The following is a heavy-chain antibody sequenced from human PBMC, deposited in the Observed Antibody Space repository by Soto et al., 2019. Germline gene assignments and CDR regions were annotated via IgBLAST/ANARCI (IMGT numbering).Heavy chain of an antibody. Sequence: QVQLVESGGGVVQPGRSLRLSCAASGLTFSSYGMHWVRQAPGKGLEWVAVISYDGSSEYYADSVKGRFTISRDNSRNTLYLQMNSLRDEATAVYYCAKELGLLYFGVYGMDVWGQGTTVTVSS. CDR1: GLTFSSYG. CDR2: ISYDGSSE. V-gene: IGHV3-30*18. D-gene: IGHD3-10*01. CDR3: AKELGLLYFGVYGMDV. J-gene: IGHJ6*02.